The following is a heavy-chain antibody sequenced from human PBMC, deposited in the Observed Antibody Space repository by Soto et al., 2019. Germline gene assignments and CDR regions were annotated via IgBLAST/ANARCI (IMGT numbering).Heavy chain of an antibody. Sequence: PSGTLAVTGTFSGGSISSGDYDWRWILQPPGKELEWIWYICYSGSTYYNPSLKSRVTISVDTSKNQFSLKLSSVTAADTAVYYCARDRTRTGIAVAGTVPHYYYYGMDVWGQGTTVTVSS. J-gene: IGHJ6*02. V-gene: IGHV4-30-4*01. D-gene: IGHD6-19*01. CDR1: GGSISSGDYD. CDR3: ARDRTRTGIAVAGTVPHYYYYGMDV. CDR2: ICYSGST.